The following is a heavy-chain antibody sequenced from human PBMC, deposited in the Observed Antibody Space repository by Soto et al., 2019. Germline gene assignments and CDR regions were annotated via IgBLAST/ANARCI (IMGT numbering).Heavy chain of an antibody. D-gene: IGHD6-19*01. CDR3: ARHLGVTVAGTRWYFDI. CDR1: GYRFTTYW. CDR2: IYPGDSET. Sequence: GESLKISCEASGYRFTTYWIGWVRQMPGKGLEWMGIIYPGDSETRYNPSFQGHVTISADKSNNTAYLQWSSLKASDTATYYCARHLGVTVAGTRWYFDIWGRGTLVTVSS. J-gene: IGHJ2*01. V-gene: IGHV5-51*01.